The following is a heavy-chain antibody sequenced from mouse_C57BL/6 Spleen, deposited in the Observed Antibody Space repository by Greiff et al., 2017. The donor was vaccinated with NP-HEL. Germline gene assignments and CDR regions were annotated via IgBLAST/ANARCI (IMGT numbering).Heavy chain of an antibody. J-gene: IGHJ3*01. CDR3: AREDDGYSAY. D-gene: IGHD2-3*01. Sequence: EVQLQESGPGLVKPSQSLSLTCSVTGYSITSGYYWNWIRQFPGNKLEWMGYISYDGSNNYNPSLKNRISITRDTSKNQFFLKLNSVTTEDTATYYCAREDDGYSAYWGQGTLVTVSA. CDR2: ISYDGSN. V-gene: IGHV3-6*01. CDR1: GYSITSGYY.